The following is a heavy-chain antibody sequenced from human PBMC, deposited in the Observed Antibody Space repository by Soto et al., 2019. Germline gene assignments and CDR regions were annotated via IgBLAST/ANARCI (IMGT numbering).Heavy chain of an antibody. CDR1: GHTLTELS. Sequence: QVQVEQSGTEVKKPGASVKVSCKVSGHTLTELSIHWVRQAPGKGLEWMGGFDPEDGETGYGQKIQGRVTMTEDTSKDTAYMELSSLRSEDASVYYCAIRGLIWLQSPFDYWGQGTRVPVSS. CDR3: AIRGLIWLQSPFDY. J-gene: IGHJ4*02. V-gene: IGHV1-24*01. CDR2: FDPEDGET. D-gene: IGHD4-17*01.